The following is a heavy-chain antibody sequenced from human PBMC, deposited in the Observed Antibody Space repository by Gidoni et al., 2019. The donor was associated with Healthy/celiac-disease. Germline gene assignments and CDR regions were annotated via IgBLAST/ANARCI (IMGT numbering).Heavy chain of an antibody. CDR2: ISWNSGSI. J-gene: IGHJ4*02. V-gene: IGHV3-9*01. Sequence: EVQLVESGGGLVQPGRSRRLSCAASGSTFDDYAMHWVRQAPGKGLEWVSGISWNSGSIGYADSVKGRFTISRDNAKNSLYLQMNSLRAEDTALYYCAKDSYDSSGYLNWGQGTLVTVSS. CDR3: AKDSYDSSGYLN. CDR1: GSTFDDYA. D-gene: IGHD3-22*01.